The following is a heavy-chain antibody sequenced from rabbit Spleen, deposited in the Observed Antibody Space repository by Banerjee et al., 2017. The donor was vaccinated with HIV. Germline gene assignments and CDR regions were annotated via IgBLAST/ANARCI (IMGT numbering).Heavy chain of an antibody. Sequence: QSLEESGGDLVKPGASLTLTCTASGFSFSSGYDMGWVRQAPGKGLEYIGYISVGSITNYASWVNGRFTISKTSSTTVDLKMTSLTGADTATYFCARDSGSSFSSYGMDLWGPGTLVTVS. J-gene: IGHJ6*01. CDR3: ARDSGSSFSSYGMDL. V-gene: IGHV1S40*01. CDR1: GFSFSSGYD. CDR2: ISVGSIT. D-gene: IGHD8-1*01.